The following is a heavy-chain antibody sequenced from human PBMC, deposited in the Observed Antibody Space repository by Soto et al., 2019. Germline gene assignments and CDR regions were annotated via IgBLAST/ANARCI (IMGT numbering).Heavy chain of an antibody. Sequence: ASVKVSCKASGYTFTSYGISWVRQAPRQGLEWLGRMNPNNGKTDYAQKFQGRLTMTRDTSISTVYMELSSLTSEDTAVYYCAKDFGGLYNWFDPWGQGTLVTVSS. D-gene: IGHD3-16*01. J-gene: IGHJ5*02. CDR1: GYTFTSYG. V-gene: IGHV1-8*02. CDR3: AKDFGGLYNWFDP. CDR2: MNPNNGKT.